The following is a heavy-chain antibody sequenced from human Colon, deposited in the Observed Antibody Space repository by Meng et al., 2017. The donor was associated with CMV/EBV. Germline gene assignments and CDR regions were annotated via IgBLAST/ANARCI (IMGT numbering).Heavy chain of an antibody. J-gene: IGHJ4*02. D-gene: IGHD5-12*01. V-gene: IGHV3-23*01. Sequence: GESLKISCAASGLPFTTSAMSWVRQAPGKGLEWVSGVSPSGGSTYYADSVQGRFAISRDNSNNTLYLQMNSLRAEDTAIYYCARDLGTQYSGYDSSPPPGGRDYWGQGTLVTVSS. CDR1: GLPFTTSA. CDR2: VSPSGGST. CDR3: ARDLGTQYSGYDSSPPPGGRDY.